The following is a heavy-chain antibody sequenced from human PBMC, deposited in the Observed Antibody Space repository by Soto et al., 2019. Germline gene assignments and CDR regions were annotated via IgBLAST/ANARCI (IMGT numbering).Heavy chain of an antibody. D-gene: IGHD4-17*01. V-gene: IGHV3-23*01. CDR2: ISGSGGST. Sequence: EVQLLESGGGLVQPGGSLRLSCAASGFTFSVYAMSWVRQAPGKGLECVSGISGSGGSTSYADSVKGRFTISRDNSKNTLSLQMTSLGAEDTTVYYCAKALYGGHDYWGPGTLVTVSS. CDR3: AKALYGGHDY. J-gene: IGHJ4*02. CDR1: GFTFSVYA.